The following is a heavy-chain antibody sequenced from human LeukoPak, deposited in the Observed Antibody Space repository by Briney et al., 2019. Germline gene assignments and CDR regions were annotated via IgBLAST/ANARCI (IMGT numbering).Heavy chain of an antibody. V-gene: IGHV3-23*01. Sequence: PGGSLRLSCAASGFTFSTYAVNWVRQAPGKGLEWVSTISGSGDSTYYADSVKGRFTISRDNSKDTLYLQMSSVRVDDTAVYYCARYGDYPNYFDYWGQGTLVTVSS. CDR3: ARYGDYPNYFDY. CDR2: ISGSGDST. J-gene: IGHJ4*02. CDR1: GFTFSTYA. D-gene: IGHD4-17*01.